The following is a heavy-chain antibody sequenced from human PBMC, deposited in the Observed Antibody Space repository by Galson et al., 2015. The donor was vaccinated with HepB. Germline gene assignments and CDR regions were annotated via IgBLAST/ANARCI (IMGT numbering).Heavy chain of an antibody. D-gene: IGHD4-17*01. CDR2: INHRGST. Sequence: SETLSLTCAVNGGTLSGYFWSWIRQSPEKGLEWIGKINHRGSTNYSPSLRGRLIISIDTSKNQFSLKLTSVTGADTAVYYCAREGPDNGDNLKAKWIDPWGQGSLVTVSS. CDR1: GGTLSGYF. J-gene: IGHJ5*02. CDR3: AREGPDNGDNLKAKWIDP. V-gene: IGHV4-34*01.